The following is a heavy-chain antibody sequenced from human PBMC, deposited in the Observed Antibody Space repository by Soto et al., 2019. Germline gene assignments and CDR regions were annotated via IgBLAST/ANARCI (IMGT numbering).Heavy chain of an antibody. D-gene: IGHD3-22*01. J-gene: IGHJ6*02. CDR2: INPNSGGT. Sequence: QVQLVQSGAEVKKPGASVKVSCKASGYTFTGYYMHWVRQAPGQGLEWMGWINPNSGGTNYAQKFQGWVTMTRDTSISTGYMELSRLRSDDTAVYYCARERTNYYDSSGSMYYYYGMDVWGQGTTVTVSS. V-gene: IGHV1-2*04. CDR1: GYTFTGYY. CDR3: ARERTNYYDSSGSMYYYYGMDV.